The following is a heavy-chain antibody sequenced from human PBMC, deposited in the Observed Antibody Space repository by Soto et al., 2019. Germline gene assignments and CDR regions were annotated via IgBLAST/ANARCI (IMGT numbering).Heavy chain of an antibody. CDR2: IRGTGRRT. Sequence: LRRSFAASGFSFRGYAMTWVRQAPGKLLEWVSHIRGTGRRTYYVDSLKGRFIISRDNSKNTVYLQMHSLRVEDTAIYYSTKDLVPQHNGGDDHHGMDVWDAGSMLTVS. V-gene: IGHV3-23*01. CDR3: TKDLVPQHNGGDDHHGMDV. J-gene: IGHJ6*02. D-gene: IGHD3-16*01. CDR1: GFSFRGYA.